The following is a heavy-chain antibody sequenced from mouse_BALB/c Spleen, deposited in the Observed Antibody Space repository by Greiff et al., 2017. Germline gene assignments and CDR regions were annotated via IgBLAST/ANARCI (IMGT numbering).Heavy chain of an antibody. Sequence: EVQLQQSGAELVKPGASVKLSCTASGFNINDTYMHWVKQRPEQGLEWIGRIDPANGNTKYDPKFQGKATITADTSSNTAYLQLSSLTSEDTAVYYCEGLRFAYWGQGTLVTVSA. J-gene: IGHJ3*01. CDR2: IDPANGNT. CDR1: GFNINDTY. D-gene: IGHD2-4*01. CDR3: EGLRFAY. V-gene: IGHV14-3*02.